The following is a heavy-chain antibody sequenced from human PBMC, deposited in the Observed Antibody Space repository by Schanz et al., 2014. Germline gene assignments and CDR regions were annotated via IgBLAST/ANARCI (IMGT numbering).Heavy chain of an antibody. D-gene: IGHD3-16*01. J-gene: IGHJ3*01. Sequence: EVQLVESGGGLAQPGGSLRLSCAASGITFSGYSMNWVRQAPGKGLEWVSYISGSSSTKYYADSVKGRFTISRDNGKNSLYLQINSVKAEDTAVYSGARDYEGALSSPRHDAFDVWGQGTVVTVSS. V-gene: IGHV3-48*01. CDR1: GITFSGYS. CDR2: ISGSSSTK. CDR3: ARDYEGALSSPRHDAFDV.